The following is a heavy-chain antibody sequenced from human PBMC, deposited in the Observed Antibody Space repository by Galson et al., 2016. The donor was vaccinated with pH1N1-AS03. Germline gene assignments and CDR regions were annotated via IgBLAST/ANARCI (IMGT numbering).Heavy chain of an antibody. CDR1: GFTFSTLW. V-gene: IGHV3-7*03. D-gene: IGHD5-18*01. Sequence: SLRLSCAASGFTFSTLWMTWVRQAPGKGLEWVANIKQDGSEKYYVDSVKGRFTISRDNAKNSLYLQMNSLRAEDTAVYYCAGGRRGYSTGWGNYFDYWGQGTLVSVSS. CDR3: AGGRRGYSTGWGNYFDY. CDR2: IKQDGSEK. J-gene: IGHJ4*02.